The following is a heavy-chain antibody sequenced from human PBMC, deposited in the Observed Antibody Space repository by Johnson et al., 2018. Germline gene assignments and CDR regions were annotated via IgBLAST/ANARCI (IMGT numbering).Heavy chain of an antibody. CDR3: ARDAVVVAANVYYYYMDV. CDR1: GGSISSYY. V-gene: IGHV4-59*01. D-gene: IGHD2-15*01. J-gene: IGHJ6*03. CDR2: IYYSGGN. Sequence: QVQLQESGPGLAKPSLTLFLTCTVSGGSISSYYWSWLRQPPWKGLEWIGYIYYSGGNNYNPSLKSRVTISVDTSKNQFSLKLSSVTSADTAVYYCARDAVVVAANVYYYYMDVWGKGTTVTVSS.